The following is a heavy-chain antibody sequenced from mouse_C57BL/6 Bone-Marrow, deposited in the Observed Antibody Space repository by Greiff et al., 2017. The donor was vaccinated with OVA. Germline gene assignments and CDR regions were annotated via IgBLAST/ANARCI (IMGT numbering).Heavy chain of an antibody. CDR2: IDPSDSYT. CDR3: AREGN. J-gene: IGHJ3*01. V-gene: IGHV1-59*01. CDR1: GYTFTSYW. Sequence: QVQLQQPGAELVRPGTSVKLSCKASGYTFTSYWMHWVKQRPGQGLEWIGVIDPSDSYTNYNQKFKGKATLTVDTSSSTSYMQLSSLTSEDSAVYYCAREGNWGQGTRVTVSA.